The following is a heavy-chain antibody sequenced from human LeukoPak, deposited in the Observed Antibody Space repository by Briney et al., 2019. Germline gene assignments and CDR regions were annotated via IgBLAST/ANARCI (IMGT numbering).Heavy chain of an antibody. Sequence: PSETLSLTCAVYGGSFSGYYWSWIRQPPGKGLEWIGEIYHSGSTNYNPSLKSRVTISVDKSKNQFSLKLSSVTAADTAVYYCARAPASPDWFDPWGQGTLVTVSS. CDR2: IYHSGST. CDR3: ARAPASPDWFDP. J-gene: IGHJ5*02. CDR1: GGSFSGYY. V-gene: IGHV4-34*01. D-gene: IGHD2-2*01.